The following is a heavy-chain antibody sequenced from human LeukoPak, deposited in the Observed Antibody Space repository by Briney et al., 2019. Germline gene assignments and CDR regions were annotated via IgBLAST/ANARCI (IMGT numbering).Heavy chain of an antibody. CDR3: ARDLNSHGLYYGMDV. D-gene: IGHD5-18*01. Sequence: PGRSLRLSCAASGFTFSNHAIHWVRQAPGKGLEWVAVISYDGSNKYYTDSVKGRFAISRDRSKNTLYLQMDSLRAEDTAVHYCARDLNSHGLYYGMDVWGQGTTVTVSS. CDR2: ISYDGSNK. V-gene: IGHV3-30*09. J-gene: IGHJ6*02. CDR1: GFTFSNHA.